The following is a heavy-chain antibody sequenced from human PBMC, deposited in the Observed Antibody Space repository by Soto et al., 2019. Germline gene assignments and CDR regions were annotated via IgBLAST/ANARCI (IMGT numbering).Heavy chain of an antibody. CDR3: ARVALVTGGMHWYFDL. CDR1: DGSISSGNW. J-gene: IGHJ2*01. V-gene: IGHV4-4*02. CDR2: IYESGST. D-gene: IGHD2-8*02. Sequence: QVQLQESGPGLVKPSGTLSLTCVVSDGSISSGNWWTWVRQPPGKGMEWIGEIYESGSTNFNPSLKSRVTMSIDTSKNQFSVRLNSLSAADTAVYYCARVALVTGGMHWYFDLWGRGTRVTVSS.